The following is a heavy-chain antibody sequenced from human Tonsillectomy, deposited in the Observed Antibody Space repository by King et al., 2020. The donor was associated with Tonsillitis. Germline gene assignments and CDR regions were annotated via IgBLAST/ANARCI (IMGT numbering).Heavy chain of an antibody. J-gene: IGHJ4*02. D-gene: IGHD3-16*01. CDR3: ARGISLFGAPLDY. CDR2: ISYDGSNK. V-gene: IGHV3-30-3*01. CDR1: GFTFSRYA. Sequence: QVQLVESGGGVVQPGRSLRLSCAVSGFTFSRYAIHWVRQAPGKGLEWVTFISYDGSNKYYADSVKGRFTISRDNLKNTLYLQMNSLRAEDTAVYYCARGISLFGAPLDYWGQGTLVTVSS.